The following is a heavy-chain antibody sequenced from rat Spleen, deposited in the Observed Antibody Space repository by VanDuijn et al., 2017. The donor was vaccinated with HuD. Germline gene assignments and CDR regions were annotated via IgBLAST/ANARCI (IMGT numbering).Heavy chain of an antibody. J-gene: IGHJ4*01. Sequence: EVQLVESGGGLVQPGRSLKLSCVASGFTFNYYWMGWVRQAPGKGLEWIGEINKDSSTINYTPSLKDKFTISRDSAQNTLYLQMSKLGSEDTAIYYCAREYTTDYYYFRLIMDAWGQGASVTVSS. V-gene: IGHV4-2*01. CDR1: GFTFNYYW. CDR3: AREYTTDYYYFRLIMDA. CDR2: INKDSSTI. D-gene: IGHD1-6*01.